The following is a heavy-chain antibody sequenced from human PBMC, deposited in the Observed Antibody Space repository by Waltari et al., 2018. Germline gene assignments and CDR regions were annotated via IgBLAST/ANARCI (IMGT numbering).Heavy chain of an antibody. CDR2: IYYSGST. CDR3: ARHPAMTIMLWYFDL. J-gene: IGHJ2*01. Sequence: QLQLQESGPGLVKPSATLSLTCTVSGGSISSSSYYWGWIRQPPGKGLAWIGSIYYSGSTYYNPSLKSRVTISVDTSKNQFSLKLSSVTAADTAVYYCARHPAMTIMLWYFDLWGRGTLVTVSS. V-gene: IGHV4-39*01. D-gene: IGHD2-8*01. CDR1: GGSISSSSYY.